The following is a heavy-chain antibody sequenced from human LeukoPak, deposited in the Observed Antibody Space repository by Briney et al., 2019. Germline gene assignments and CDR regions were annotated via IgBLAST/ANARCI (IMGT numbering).Heavy chain of an antibody. J-gene: IGHJ4*02. Sequence: GGSLRLSCAASGFAFSNYAMNWVRQASGKGLEWVSAVSGSGGSTSYADSVKGRFTISIDNSKNTLYLQVNSLRAEDTAVYYCARLLLAAGTRYFDYWGQGTLVTVSS. CDR1: GFAFSNYA. CDR3: ARLLLAAGTRYFDY. D-gene: IGHD6-13*01. V-gene: IGHV3-23*01. CDR2: VSGSGGST.